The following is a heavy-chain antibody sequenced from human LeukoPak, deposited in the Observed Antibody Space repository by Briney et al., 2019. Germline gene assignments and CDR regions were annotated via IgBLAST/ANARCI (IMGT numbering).Heavy chain of an antibody. J-gene: IGHJ6*03. CDR1: GYTFTSYY. CDR2: INPSGGST. V-gene: IGHV1-46*01. Sequence: ASVKVSCKASGYTFTSYYMHWARQAPGQGLEWMGIINPSGGSTSYAQKFRGRVTMTRDTSTSTVYMELSSLRSEDTAVYYWARDVSGGVTHLWNTTYYMDVRGKGTTVTISS. CDR3: ARDVSGGVTHLWNTTYYMDV. D-gene: IGHD3-16*01.